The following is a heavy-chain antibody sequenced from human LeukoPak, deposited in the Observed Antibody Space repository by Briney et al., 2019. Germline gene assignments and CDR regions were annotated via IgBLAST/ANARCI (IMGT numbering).Heavy chain of an antibody. CDR2: IYYSGTT. CDR1: GGSITSSY. D-gene: IGHD2-15*01. CDR3: GGEPRLLDV. J-gene: IGHJ6*04. V-gene: IGHV4-59*01. Sequence: SSDTLSLTCTLSGGSITSSYWSWFRQPPGGELESIGYIYYSGTTKSNPSLESRVTISVDTSKNQLPRKWSFVTAADTATYYCGGEPRLLDVWGKGITVTVSS.